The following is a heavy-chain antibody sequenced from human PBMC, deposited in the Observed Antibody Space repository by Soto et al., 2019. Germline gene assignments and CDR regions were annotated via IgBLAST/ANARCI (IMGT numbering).Heavy chain of an antibody. CDR2: INSDGSST. Sequence: GGSLRLSCAASGFTFSSYWMHWVRQAPGKGLVWVSRINSDGSSTSYADSVKGRFTISRDNAKNTLYLQMNRLRAEDTAVYYCARARIAVAGFDYWGQGTLVTVSS. J-gene: IGHJ4*02. CDR3: ARARIAVAGFDY. CDR1: GFTFSSYW. D-gene: IGHD6-19*01. V-gene: IGHV3-74*01.